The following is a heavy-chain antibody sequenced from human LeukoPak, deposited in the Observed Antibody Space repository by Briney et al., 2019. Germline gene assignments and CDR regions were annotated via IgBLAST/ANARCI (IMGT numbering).Heavy chain of an antibody. Sequence: GASVKASCKASGYTFTSYYMHWVRQAPGQGLEWMGIINPSGGSTSYAQKFQGRVTMTRDMSTSTVYMELSSLRSEDTAVYYCARVYHYYDSSGYPRIWFDPWGQGTLVTVSS. D-gene: IGHD3-22*01. J-gene: IGHJ5*02. CDR3: ARVYHYYDSSGYPRIWFDP. V-gene: IGHV1-46*01. CDR2: INPSGGST. CDR1: GYTFTSYY.